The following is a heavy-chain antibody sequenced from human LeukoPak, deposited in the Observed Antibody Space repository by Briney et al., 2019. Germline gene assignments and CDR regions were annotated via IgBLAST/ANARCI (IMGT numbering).Heavy chain of an antibody. CDR1: GGSISSYY. V-gene: IGHV4-59*08. J-gene: IGHJ4*02. CDR2: IFSSGST. CDR3: TRHRDYYDT. D-gene: IGHD3-22*01. Sequence: SETLSLTCTVSGGSISSYYWNWIRQPPGKGLEWIGYIFSSGSTNYSPSLKSRVAISVDTSKNQFSLKLSSVTATDTAVYFCTRHRDYYDTWGPGTLVTVSS.